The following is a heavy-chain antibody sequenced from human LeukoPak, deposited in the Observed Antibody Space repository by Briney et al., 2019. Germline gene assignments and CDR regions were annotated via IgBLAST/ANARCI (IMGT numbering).Heavy chain of an antibody. CDR1: GGSISSYY. D-gene: IGHD4-17*01. CDR3: ASSNDYGDYAGGY. J-gene: IGHJ4*02. V-gene: IGHV4-59*08. Sequence: KASETLSLTCTVSGGSISSYYWSWIRQPPGKGLEWIGYIYYSGSTNYNPSLKSRVTISVDTSKNQFSLKLSSVTAADTAVYYCASSNDYGDYAGGYWGQGTLVTVSS. CDR2: IYYSGST.